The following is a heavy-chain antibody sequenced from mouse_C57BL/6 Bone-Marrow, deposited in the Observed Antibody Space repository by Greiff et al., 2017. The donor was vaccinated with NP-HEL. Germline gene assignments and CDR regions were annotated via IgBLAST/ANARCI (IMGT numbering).Heavy chain of an antibody. D-gene: IGHD1-1*01. Sequence: QVQLQQPGAELVRPGSSVKLSCKASGYTFTSYWMHWVKQRPIQGLEWIGNIDPSDSETHYNQKFKDKATLTVDKSSSTAYMQISSLTSEDSAVYYCARFEYWGYYYFDYWGQGTTLTVSS. CDR2: IDPSDSET. V-gene: IGHV1-52*01. CDR1: GYTFTSYW. CDR3: ARFEYWGYYYFDY. J-gene: IGHJ2*01.